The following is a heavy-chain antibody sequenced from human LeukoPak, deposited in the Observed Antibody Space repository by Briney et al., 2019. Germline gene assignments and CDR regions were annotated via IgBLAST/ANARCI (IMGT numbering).Heavy chain of an antibody. D-gene: IGHD5-12*01. V-gene: IGHV3-23*01. J-gene: IGHJ4*02. CDR1: GFIFTNYA. CDR3: AKDGAWLRFDD. Sequence: GGSLRLSCAASGFIFTNYAISWVRQAPGKGLQWVSAISASGGIKDYADSVKGRFTISRDDSKNTLYLQMKNLRAEDTAVYYCAKDGAWLRFDDWGQGILVTVSS. CDR2: ISASGGIK.